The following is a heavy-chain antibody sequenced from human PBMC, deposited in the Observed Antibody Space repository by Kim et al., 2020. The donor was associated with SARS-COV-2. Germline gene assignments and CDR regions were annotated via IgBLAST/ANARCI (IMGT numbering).Heavy chain of an antibody. D-gene: IGHD1-26*01. J-gene: IGHJ4*02. Sequence: GGSLRLSCAASGCTFRDYDMHCVRQATGKRPALVAGISSASDTTGFADSVKGRFTISRDNAKNSLYLQVNSLRLEDTALYYCAKRDSGSSRYFDYWGERTLGPVSA. CDR2: ISSASDTT. CDR1: GCTFRDYD. V-gene: IGHV3-9*01. CDR3: AKRDSGSSRYFDY.